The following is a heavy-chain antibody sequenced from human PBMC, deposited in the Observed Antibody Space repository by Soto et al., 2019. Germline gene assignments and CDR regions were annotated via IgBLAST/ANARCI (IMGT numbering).Heavy chain of an antibody. V-gene: IGHV3-7*01. CDR3: ARGWDYMDV. CDR1: GFTFSRYW. J-gene: IGHJ6*03. CDR2: IKQDGSGK. Sequence: GGSLRLSCAASGFTFSRYWMTWVRQAPGKGLEWVANIKQDGSGKNYVDSVKGRFTISRDDDKNSLLLQMNSLRAEDTAVYYCARGWDYMDVWGKGTTVTVSS. D-gene: IGHD1-26*01.